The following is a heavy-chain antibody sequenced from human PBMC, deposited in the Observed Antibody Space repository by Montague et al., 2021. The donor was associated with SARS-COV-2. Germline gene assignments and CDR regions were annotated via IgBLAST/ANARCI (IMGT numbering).Heavy chain of an antibody. J-gene: IGHJ4*02. CDR3: AGDSEFSGWHEAEDCFDY. V-gene: IGHV4-59*10. CDR2: IYPSGGIFDSGRT. Sequence: SETLSLTCSVSGGSISGYFWSWIRQPAGKGLGWIGRIYPSGGIFDSGRTNYHPSLKSPVTVSIDTSRHQFSLSLNAVTAADTSVYFCAGDSEFSGWHEAEDCFDYWGQGILVAVSS. D-gene: IGHD6-25*01. CDR1: GGSISGYF.